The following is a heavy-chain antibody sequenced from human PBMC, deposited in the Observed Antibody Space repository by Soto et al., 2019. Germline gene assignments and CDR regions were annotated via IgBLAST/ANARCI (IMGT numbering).Heavy chain of an antibody. CDR1: WYTLSRPY. J-gene: IGHJ6*02. V-gene: IGHV1-2*02. CDR2: INRISGDT. CDR3: ARVRRIPYGMDV. Sequence: SPVKGSRQAFWYTLSRPYTYRGRQAPAQRLEWMGWINRISGDTNFAQKFQGRVTMTRDTSISTAYMDLSSLISGDTAVYYSARVRRIPYGMDVWGQGTTVTVSS.